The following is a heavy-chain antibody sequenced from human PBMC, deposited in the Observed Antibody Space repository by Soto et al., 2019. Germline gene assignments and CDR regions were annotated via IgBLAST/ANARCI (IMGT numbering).Heavy chain of an antibody. D-gene: IGHD6-19*01. CDR3: ARDRGAVTGQSFDY. Sequence: QVQLEESGGGLVKPGGSLRLSCAASGFTFSAVYMSWIRQAPNKGLEYISYISSSGTSANYADSVKARFTISRDNAKNSLYLQMNSLRAEDTAVYYCARDRGAVTGQSFDYWGQGALVTVSS. CDR2: ISSSGTSA. CDR1: GFTFSAVY. V-gene: IGHV3-11*05. J-gene: IGHJ4*02.